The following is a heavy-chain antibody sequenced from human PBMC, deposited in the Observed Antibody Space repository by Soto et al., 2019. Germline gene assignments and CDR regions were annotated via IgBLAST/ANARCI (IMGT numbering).Heavy chain of an antibody. CDR1: GGTFSSYT. D-gene: IGHD4-4*01. Sequence: GASVKVSCKASGGTFSSYTISWVRQAPGQGLEWMGRIIPILGIANYAQKFQGRVTITADKSTSTAYMELSSLRSEDTAVYYCARVHHDYSKITSSYYYYYMDVWGKGTTVTVSS. J-gene: IGHJ6*03. V-gene: IGHV1-69*02. CDR3: ARVHHDYSKITSSYYYYYMDV. CDR2: IIPILGIA.